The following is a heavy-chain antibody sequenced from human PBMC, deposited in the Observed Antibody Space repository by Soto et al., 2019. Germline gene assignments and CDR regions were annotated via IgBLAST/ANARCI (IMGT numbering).Heavy chain of an antibody. J-gene: IGHJ4*02. V-gene: IGHV3-23*01. CDR1: GFTFSSYA. D-gene: IGHD3-3*01. CDR2: ISGSGGST. Sequence: QLGGPLRLSCAASGFTFSSYAMSWVRQAPGKGLEWVSAISGSGGSTYYADSVKGRFTISRDNSKNTLYLQMNSLRAEDTAVYYCAKEFRTIFGVAIKQYYFDYWGQGTLVTVSS. CDR3: AKEFRTIFGVAIKQYYFDY.